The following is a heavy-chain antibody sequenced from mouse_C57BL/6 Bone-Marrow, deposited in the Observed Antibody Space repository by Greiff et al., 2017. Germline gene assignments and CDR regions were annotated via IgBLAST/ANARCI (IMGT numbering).Heavy chain of an antibody. D-gene: IGHD1-1*01. CDR3: TRSLIYYGTNY. V-gene: IGHV14-2*01. J-gene: IGHJ2*01. CDR1: GFNIKDYY. CDR2: IDPEDGET. Sequence: VQLQQSGAELVKPGASVKLSCTASGFNIKDYYIHWVKQRTEQGLEWIGMIDPEDGETKYAPKFQDKATITADTSSNTAYLQLSSLTSEDTAVDYCTRSLIYYGTNYWGQGTTLTVSS.